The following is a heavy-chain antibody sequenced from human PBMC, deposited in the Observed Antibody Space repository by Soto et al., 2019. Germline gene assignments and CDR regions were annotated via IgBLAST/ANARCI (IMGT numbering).Heavy chain of an antibody. Sequence: QVQLVQSGAEVKKPGASVKVSCKASGYTFTSYYMHWVRQAPGQGLEWMGIINPSGGSTSYAQKFQGRVTMTRDTSTSTVYMELGSLRSEDTAVYYCARSAVVVVAATPGWFDPWGQGTLVTVSS. V-gene: IGHV1-46*01. CDR2: INPSGGST. CDR3: ARSAVVVVAATPGWFDP. J-gene: IGHJ5*02. D-gene: IGHD2-15*01. CDR1: GYTFTSYY.